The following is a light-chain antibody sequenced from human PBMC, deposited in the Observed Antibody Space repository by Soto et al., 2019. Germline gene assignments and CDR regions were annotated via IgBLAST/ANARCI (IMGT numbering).Light chain of an antibody. J-gene: IGKJ1*01. CDR2: GAS. CDR1: QSVSSSY. Sequence: EIVLTQSPGTLSLSPGERATLSCRASQSVSSSYLAWYQQKPGQAPRLLIYGASSRATGIPDRITGSGSGTDFTLTTSRLEPEDFAVYYCQHYGSTPWTFGQGTKVDIK. V-gene: IGKV3-20*01. CDR3: QHYGSTPWT.